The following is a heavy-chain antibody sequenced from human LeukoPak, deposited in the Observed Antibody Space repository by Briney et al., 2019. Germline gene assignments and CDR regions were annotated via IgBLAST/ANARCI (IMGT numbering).Heavy chain of an antibody. CDR1: GYSFAIYW. D-gene: IGHD3-10*01. CDR2: IYPGDSDT. CDR3: ARRAPFGSGRIYYFDY. V-gene: IGHV5-51*01. J-gene: IGHJ4*02. Sequence: GESLNISCKGSGYSFAIYWIGWVRQMPGKGLEWLGIIYPGDSDTTYNPSFQGQVTISADKSTNTAYLQWSSLKASDTAMYYCARRAPFGSGRIYYFDYWGQGTLVTVSS.